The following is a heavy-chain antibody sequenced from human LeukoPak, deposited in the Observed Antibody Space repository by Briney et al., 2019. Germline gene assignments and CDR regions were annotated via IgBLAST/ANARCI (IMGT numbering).Heavy chain of an antibody. V-gene: IGHV3-7*01. CDR1: GFTFSSYW. J-gene: IGHJ4*02. CDR2: IKQDGSEK. CDR3: AREGSGYYDFWSGYYTSYYFDY. D-gene: IGHD3-3*01. Sequence: GGSLRLSCAASGFTFSSYWMSWVRQAPGKGLEWVANIKQDGSEKYYEDSVKGRFTISRDNAKNSLYLQMNSLRAEDTAVYYCAREGSGYYDFWSGYYTSYYFDYWGQGTLVTVSS.